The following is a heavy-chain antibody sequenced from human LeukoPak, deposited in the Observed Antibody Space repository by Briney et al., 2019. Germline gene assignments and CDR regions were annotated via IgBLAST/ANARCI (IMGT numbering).Heavy chain of an antibody. CDR2: IKEDGSEK. V-gene: IGHV3-7*01. CDR1: GFTFSTYW. D-gene: IGHD3-10*01. J-gene: IGHJ4*02. CDR3: ARSPMVRGIIAHFDD. Sequence: PGGSLRLSCAASGFTFSTYWMSWVRQAPGKGLEWVAIIKEDGSEKYHMNSVKGRFTISRDNAKNSLYLQMNSLRAEDTAVYYCARSPMVRGIIAHFDDWGQGTLVTVSS.